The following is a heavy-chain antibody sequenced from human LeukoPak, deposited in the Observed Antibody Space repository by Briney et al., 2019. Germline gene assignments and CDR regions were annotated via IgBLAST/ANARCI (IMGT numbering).Heavy chain of an antibody. J-gene: IGHJ4*02. V-gene: IGHV3-15*07. CDR1: GLIVSSNY. CDR2: IKSKADGETI. Sequence: GGSLRLSCTASGLIVSSNYMNWVRQAPGKGLEWVGRIKSKADGETIDYAAPVKGRFTFSRDDSKNMLYLQMNSLKSEDTAVYYCSTLTSRGLSDSWGQGTLVTVSS. D-gene: IGHD1-20*01. CDR3: STLTSRGLSDS.